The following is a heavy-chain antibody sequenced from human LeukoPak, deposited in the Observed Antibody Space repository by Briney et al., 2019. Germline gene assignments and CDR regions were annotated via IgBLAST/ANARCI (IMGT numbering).Heavy chain of an antibody. V-gene: IGHV4-59*01. Sequence: KPSETLSLTCTVSGGSISSYYWSWIRQPPGKGLEWIGYIYYSGSTNYNPSLKSRVTISVDTSKNQFSLKLSSVTAADTAVYYCAREVGTWGSPEYYYGMDVWGQGTTVTVSS. CDR2: IYYSGST. D-gene: IGHD7-27*01. CDR1: GGSISSYY. J-gene: IGHJ6*02. CDR3: AREVGTWGSPEYYYGMDV.